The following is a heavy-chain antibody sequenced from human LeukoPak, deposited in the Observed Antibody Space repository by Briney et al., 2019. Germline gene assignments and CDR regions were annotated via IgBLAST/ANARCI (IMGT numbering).Heavy chain of an antibody. CDR2: IFPSGGEI. D-gene: IGHD2/OR15-2a*01. CDR3: ATYRQVLLPFES. Sequence: GSLLLSRAASGFPFSTFAMIWVRQPPGKGLEWVSSIFPSGGEIHYADSVRGRFTISRDNSKSTLALQMNSLRAEDTAIYYCATYRQVLLPFESWGQGTLVTVSS. CDR1: GFPFSTFA. V-gene: IGHV3-23*01. J-gene: IGHJ4*02.